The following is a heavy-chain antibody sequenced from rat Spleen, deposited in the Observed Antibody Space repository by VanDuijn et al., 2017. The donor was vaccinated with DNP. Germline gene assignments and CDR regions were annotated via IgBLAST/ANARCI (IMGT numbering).Heavy chain of an antibody. Sequence: EMQLQESGPGLVKPSQSLALTCSVTEYSITSSYRWNWIRKFPGNKLEWMGYISYSGNTGYNPSLQSRISITRDTSKNQFFLHLNSVTTEDTATYYCARGYSTHYYWYFDFWGPGTMVTVSS. CDR1: EYSITSSY. J-gene: IGHJ1*01. V-gene: IGHV3-1*01. D-gene: IGHD3-1*01. CDR3: ARGYSTHYYWYFDF. CDR2: ISYSGNT.